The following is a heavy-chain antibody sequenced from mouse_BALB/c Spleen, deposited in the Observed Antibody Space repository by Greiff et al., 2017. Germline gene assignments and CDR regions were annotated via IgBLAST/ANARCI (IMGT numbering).Heavy chain of an antibody. CDR1: GFTFSSFG. D-gene: IGHD2-1*01. J-gene: IGHJ4*01. V-gene: IGHV5-17*02. CDR2: ISSGSSTI. CDR3: ARNYRAMDY. Sequence: EVKLVESGGGLVQPGGSRKLSCAASGFTFSSFGMHWVRQAPEKGLEWVAYISSGSSTIYYADTVKGRFTISRDNPKNTLFLQMTSLRSEDTAMYYCARNYRAMDYWGQGTSVTVSS.